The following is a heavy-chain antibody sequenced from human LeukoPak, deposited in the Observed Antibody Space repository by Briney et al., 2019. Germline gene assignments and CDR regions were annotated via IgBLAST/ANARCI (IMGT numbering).Heavy chain of an antibody. Sequence: SQTLSLTCAISGDSVSSNSAAWNWIRQSPSRGLEWLGRTYYRSKRYIDYAVSVKCRITINADTSKNQFSLQLNSVTPEDTAVYYCVRAGSYGYYWYFDLWGRGTLVTVSS. CDR2: TYYRSKRYI. V-gene: IGHV6-1*01. CDR3: VRAGSYGYYWYFDL. J-gene: IGHJ2*01. CDR1: GDSVSSNSAA. D-gene: IGHD3-16*01.